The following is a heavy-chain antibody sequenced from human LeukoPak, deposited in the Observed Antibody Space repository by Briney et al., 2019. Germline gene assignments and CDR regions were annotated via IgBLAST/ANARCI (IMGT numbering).Heavy chain of an antibody. Sequence: SETLSLTCTVSRGSISSRDYYWAWIRQPPGKGLEWIGTIYNSGGTSYSPSLKSRVPISVDTSKNQFSLKLSSVTAADTAVYYCARDRYYYGSGSSVFDYWGQGTLVTVTS. D-gene: IGHD3-10*01. CDR2: IYNSGGT. J-gene: IGHJ4*02. CDR1: RGSISSRDYY. CDR3: ARDRYYYGSGSSVFDY. V-gene: IGHV4-39*07.